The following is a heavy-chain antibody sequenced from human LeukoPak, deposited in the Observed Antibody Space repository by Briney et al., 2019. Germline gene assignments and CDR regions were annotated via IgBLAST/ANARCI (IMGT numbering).Heavy chain of an antibody. CDR3: ARGAVGATRMDFDY. V-gene: IGHV3-21*01. CDR2: ISSSSSYI. D-gene: IGHD1-26*01. CDR1: GFTFSSYS. J-gene: IGHJ4*02. Sequence: GGSLRLSCAASGFTFSSYSMNWVRQAPGKGLEWVSSISSSSSYIYYADSVKGRFTISRDNAKNSLYLQMDSLRAEDTAVYYCARGAVGATRMDFDYWGQGTLVTVSS.